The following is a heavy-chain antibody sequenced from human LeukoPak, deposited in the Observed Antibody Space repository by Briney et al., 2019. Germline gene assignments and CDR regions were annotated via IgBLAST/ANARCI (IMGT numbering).Heavy chain of an antibody. D-gene: IGHD3-10*01. Sequence: PGGSLRLSCAASGFTFDDYAMHWVRQAPGKGLEWVSGISWNSGSIGYADSVKGRFTISRDNAKNSLYLQMNSLRAEDTALYYCAKDRSPFFPHYYGSGSYSSWGQGTLVTVSS. J-gene: IGHJ4*02. CDR1: GFTFDDYA. CDR3: AKDRSPFFPHYYGSGSYSS. V-gene: IGHV3-9*01. CDR2: ISWNSGSI.